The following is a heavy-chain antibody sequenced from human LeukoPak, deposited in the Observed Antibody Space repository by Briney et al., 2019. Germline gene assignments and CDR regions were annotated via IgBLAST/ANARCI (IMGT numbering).Heavy chain of an antibody. CDR2: IYTSGST. CDR3: ARRPLYYDILTGYYRDAFDI. CDR1: GGSISSYY. J-gene: IGHJ3*02. D-gene: IGHD3-9*01. Sequence: PSETLSLACTASGGSISSYYWSWIRQPPGKGLEWIGYIYTSGSTNYNPSLKSRVTISVDTSKNQFSLKLSSVTAADTAVYYCARRPLYYDILTGYYRDAFDIWGQGTMVTVSS. V-gene: IGHV4-4*09.